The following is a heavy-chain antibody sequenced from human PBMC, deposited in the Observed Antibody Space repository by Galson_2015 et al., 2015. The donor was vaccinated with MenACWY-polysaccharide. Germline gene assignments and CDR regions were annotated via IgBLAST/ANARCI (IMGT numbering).Heavy chain of an antibody. CDR1: GGTFSSFAI. CDR3: VREATVTTFGF. J-gene: IGHJ4*02. V-gene: IGHV4-30-4*01. Sequence: SCKASGGTFSSFAISWVRQAPGQGLEWIGFIHHSGNTYYNPSLESRVRMSVDTSRNQFSLRLTSVSAADTATYYCVREATVTTFGFWGQGALVSVSS. D-gene: IGHD4-17*01. CDR2: IHHSGNT.